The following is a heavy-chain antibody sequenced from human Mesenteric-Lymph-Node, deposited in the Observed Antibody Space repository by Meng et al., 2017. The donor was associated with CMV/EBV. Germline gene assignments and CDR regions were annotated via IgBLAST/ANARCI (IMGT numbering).Heavy chain of an antibody. CDR2: IYTSDSDA. CDR3: ARQREFYDSWSQFVSPANWFDT. CDR1: GYSFTNYQ. J-gene: IGHJ5*02. Sequence: GESLKISCEASGYSFTNYQIAWVRQMPGKGLEWMGVIYTSDSDATYSPSFRGQVTISVDKSTKTAFLQWSSLRVSDTAIYFCARQREFYDSWSQFVSPANWFDTWGQGTPVTVS. V-gene: IGHV5-51*01. D-gene: IGHD3-3*01.